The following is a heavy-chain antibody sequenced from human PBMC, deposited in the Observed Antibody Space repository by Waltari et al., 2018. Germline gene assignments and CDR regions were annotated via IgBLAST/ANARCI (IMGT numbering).Heavy chain of an antibody. Sequence: GFTFSSYSMNWVRQAPGKGLEWVSYISSSSSTIYYADSVKGRFTISRDNAKNSLYLQMNSLRAEDTAVYYCAREASSSWYIAFDIWGQGTMVTVSS. CDR2: ISSSSSTI. V-gene: IGHV3-48*01. CDR1: GFTFSSYS. J-gene: IGHJ3*02. D-gene: IGHD6-13*01. CDR3: AREASSSWYIAFDI.